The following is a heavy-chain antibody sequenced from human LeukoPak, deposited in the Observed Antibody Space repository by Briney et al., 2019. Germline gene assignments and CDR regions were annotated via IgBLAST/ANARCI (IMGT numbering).Heavy chain of an antibody. D-gene: IGHD4-17*01. CDR2: IWYDGSNK. CDR3: ARETVGLDY. V-gene: IGHV3-33*08. J-gene: IGHJ4*02. Sequence: GGSLRLSCAASGFTFSNYAMSWVRQAPGKGLEWVAVIWYDGSNKYYADSVKGRFTISRDNSKNTLYLQMNSLRDEDTAVYYCARETVGLDYWGQGTLVTVSS. CDR1: GFTFSNYA.